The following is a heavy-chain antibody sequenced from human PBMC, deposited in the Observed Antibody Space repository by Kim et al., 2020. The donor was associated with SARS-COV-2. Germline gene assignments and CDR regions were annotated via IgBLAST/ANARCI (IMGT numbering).Heavy chain of an antibody. CDR3: ASIDLGYCSGGSCYSNWYFDL. Sequence: SETLSLTCTVSGYSISSGYYWGWIRQPPGKGLEWIGSIYHSGSTYYNPSLKSRVTISVDTSKNQFSLKLSSVTAADTAVYYCASIDLGYCSGGSCYSNWYFDLWGRGTLVTVSS. V-gene: IGHV4-38-2*02. CDR2: IYHSGST. CDR1: GYSISSGYY. J-gene: IGHJ2*01. D-gene: IGHD2-15*01.